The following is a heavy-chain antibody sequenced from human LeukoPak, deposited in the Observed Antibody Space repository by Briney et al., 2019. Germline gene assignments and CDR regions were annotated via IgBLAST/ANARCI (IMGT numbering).Heavy chain of an antibody. D-gene: IGHD3-10*01. CDR2: INHSGST. J-gene: IGHJ4*02. CDR3: ARRGPLYGSGISGYFDY. CDR1: GGSFSGYY. Sequence: SETLSLTCAVYGGSFSGYYWSWIRKPPGKGLEWIGEINHSGSTNYNPSLKSRVTISVDTSKNQFSLKLSSVTAADTAVYYCARRGPLYGSGISGYFDYWGQGTLVTVSS. V-gene: IGHV4-34*01.